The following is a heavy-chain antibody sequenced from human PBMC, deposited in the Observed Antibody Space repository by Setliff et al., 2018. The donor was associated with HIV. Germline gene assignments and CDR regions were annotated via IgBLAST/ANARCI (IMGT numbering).Heavy chain of an antibody. Sequence: SETLSLTCTVSGVSISNFYWSWIRQPPGKGLEWIGSIYYSGSTYYNPSLKSRVTISVDTSENQFSLKLSSVTAADTAVYYCAGLSGGMVPNYWGQGTLVTVSS. D-gene: IGHD3-10*01. CDR2: IYYSGST. J-gene: IGHJ4*02. V-gene: IGHV4-59*05. CDR3: AGLSGGMVPNY. CDR1: GVSISNFY.